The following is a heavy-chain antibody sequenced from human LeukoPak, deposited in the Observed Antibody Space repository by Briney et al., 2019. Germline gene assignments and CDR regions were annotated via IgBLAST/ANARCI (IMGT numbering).Heavy chain of an antibody. CDR1: GFTLSSYA. J-gene: IGHJ1*01. Sequence: PGGSLRLSCAASGFTLSSYAMSWVRQAPGKGLEWVSAISGSGGSTYYADSVKGRFTISRDNSKNTLYLQMNSLRAEDTAVYYCAKDSDNLRYFDWLLFGYFQHWGQGTLVTVSS. CDR3: AKDSDNLRYFDWLLFGYFQH. V-gene: IGHV3-23*01. D-gene: IGHD3-9*01. CDR2: ISGSGGST.